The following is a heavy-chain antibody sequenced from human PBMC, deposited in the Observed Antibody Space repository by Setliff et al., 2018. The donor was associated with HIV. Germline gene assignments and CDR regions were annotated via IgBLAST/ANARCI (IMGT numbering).Heavy chain of an antibody. CDR3: ARDSASPLYSGIYYAISFFDY. V-gene: IGHV3-20*04. D-gene: IGHD1-26*01. CDR1: GFKFDDYG. J-gene: IGHJ4*02. Sequence: AGGSLRLSCAASGFKFDDYGMNWVRQAPGKGLEWVSGINGNGGSTGYADSVKGRFTISRDNAKNSLYLEMNTLRAEDTALYYCARDSASPLYSGIYYAISFFDYWGQGSLVTV. CDR2: INGNGGST.